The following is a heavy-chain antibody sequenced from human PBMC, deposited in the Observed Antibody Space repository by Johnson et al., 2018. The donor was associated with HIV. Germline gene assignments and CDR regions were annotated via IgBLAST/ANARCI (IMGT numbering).Heavy chain of an antibody. V-gene: IGHV3-13*01. J-gene: IGHJ3*02. CDR2: IGTAGDT. CDR1: GITFSRYD. D-gene: IGHD3-22*01. CDR3: AKGQSSGYPKDAFDI. Sequence: VQLMESGGGVVQPGRSLRLSCAASGITFSRYDMHWVRQVTGKGLEWVSAIGTAGDTYYPGSVKGRFTVSRENAKHTLYLQMNSLRAEETAVYYCAKGQSSGYPKDAFDIWGQGTMVIVSS.